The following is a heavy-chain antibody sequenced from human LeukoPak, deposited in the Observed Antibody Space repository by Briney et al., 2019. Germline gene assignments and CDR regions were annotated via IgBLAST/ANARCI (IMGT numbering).Heavy chain of an antibody. Sequence: PSETLSLTCTVSGGSISSSSYYWGWIRQPPGKGLEWIGSIYYSGSTYYNPSLKSRVTISVDTSKNQFSLKLSSVTAADTAVYYCARPIGGRRIAAAVDYWGQGTLVTVSS. CDR3: ARPIGGRRIAAAVDY. CDR2: IYYSGST. J-gene: IGHJ4*02. D-gene: IGHD6-13*01. CDR1: GGSISSSSYY. V-gene: IGHV4-39*07.